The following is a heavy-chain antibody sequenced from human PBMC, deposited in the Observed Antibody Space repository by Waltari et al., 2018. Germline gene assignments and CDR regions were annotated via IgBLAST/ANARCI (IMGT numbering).Heavy chain of an antibody. CDR3: ARHIGSGYDPYYFDY. CDR1: GGSISSSSYY. D-gene: IGHD5-12*01. V-gene: IGHV4-39*01. J-gene: IGHJ4*02. Sequence: QLQLQESGPGLVKPSETLSLTCTVSGGSISSSSYYWGWIRQPPGKGLEWIGSIYYSGSTYYYPSLRSRVTISGDTSKNQFALKLSSVTAADTAVYYCARHIGSGYDPYYFDYWGQGTLVTVSS. CDR2: IYYSGST.